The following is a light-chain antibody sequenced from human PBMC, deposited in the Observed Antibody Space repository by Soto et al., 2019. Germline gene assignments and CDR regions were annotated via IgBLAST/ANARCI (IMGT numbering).Light chain of an antibody. Sequence: EIVMTQSPATLSVSPGERATLSCRASQSVGNNLAWYQQRPGQAPRLLIHGASTRASGVPARFSGSGSGTDFTLTISSLQSEDFAVYYCQQYTDSPITFGPGAKVYLK. J-gene: IGKJ3*01. CDR1: QSVGNN. CDR3: QQYTDSPIT. V-gene: IGKV3-15*01. CDR2: GAS.